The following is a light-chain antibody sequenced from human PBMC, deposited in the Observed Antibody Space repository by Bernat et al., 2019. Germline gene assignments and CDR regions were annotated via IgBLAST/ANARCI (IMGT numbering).Light chain of an antibody. J-gene: IGLJ3*02. Sequence: FFLTQRHLGSESPGRRVTISSSGGSGSIAGNYVRCYQHRPGSAPTTVMYEDNQRPYGVPDRFSGSIDRSSNSASLTISGLKTEDEADYYCQSYDSSVWVFGGGTKLTVL. CDR3: QSYDSSVWV. V-gene: IGLV6-57*02. CDR2: EDN. CDR1: SGSIAGNY.